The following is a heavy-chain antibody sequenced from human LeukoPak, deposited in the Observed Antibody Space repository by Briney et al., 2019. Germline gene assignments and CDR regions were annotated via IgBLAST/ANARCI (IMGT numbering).Heavy chain of an antibody. CDR3: ASSTSRAGGPGGHSFDY. CDR2: MSSSSSYI. V-gene: IGHV3-21*01. D-gene: IGHD2-2*01. CDR1: GFSFSSYY. Sequence: KPGGSLRLSCAASGFSFSSYYMNWVRQAPGKGLEWVSSMSSSSSYIYYADSLKGRFTISRDNAKNSLYLQMNSLRAEDTAVYFCASSTSRAGGPGGHSFDYWGQGTLVTVSS. J-gene: IGHJ4*02.